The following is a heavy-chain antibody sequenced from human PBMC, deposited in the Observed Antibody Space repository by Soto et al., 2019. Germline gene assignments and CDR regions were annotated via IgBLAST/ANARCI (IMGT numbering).Heavy chain of an antibody. J-gene: IGHJ4*02. CDR3: ARATYYYDSSGPGLFDY. CDR1: GGSISSGGYY. CDR2: IYYSGST. D-gene: IGHD3-22*01. Sequence: PSETLSLTCTVSGGSISSGGYYWSWIRQHPGKGLEWIGYIYYSGSTYYNPSLKSRVTISVDTSKNQFSLKLSSVTAADTAVYYCARATYYYDSSGPGLFDYWGQGTLVTVSS. V-gene: IGHV4-31*03.